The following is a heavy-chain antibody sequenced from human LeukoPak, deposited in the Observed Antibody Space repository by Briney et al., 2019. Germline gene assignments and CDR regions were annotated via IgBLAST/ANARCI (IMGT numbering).Heavy chain of an antibody. D-gene: IGHD3-10*01. Sequence: PGGSLRLSCAASGFTFSSYWMSWVRQAPGKGLEWVANIKQDGSEKYYADSVKGRFTISRDNAKNSLYLQMNSLRAEDTAVYYCARDRPPYGSGSYYNIWGQGTLVTVSS. CDR1: GFTFSSYW. V-gene: IGHV3-7*01. CDR3: ARDRPPYGSGSYYNI. CDR2: IKQDGSEK. J-gene: IGHJ4*02.